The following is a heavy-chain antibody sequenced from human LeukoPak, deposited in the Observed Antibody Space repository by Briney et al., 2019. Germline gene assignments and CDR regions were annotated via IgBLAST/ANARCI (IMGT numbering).Heavy chain of an antibody. Sequence: ASVKVSCKASGYTFTSYDINWVRQATGQGLEWMGWMNPNSGNTGYAQKFQGRVTITRSTSISTAYMELSSLRSEDTAVYYCATLSPVPEKHQAAAGTSLIAEYFQHWGQGTLVTVSS. J-gene: IGHJ1*01. CDR1: GYTFTSYD. V-gene: IGHV1-8*01. CDR2: MNPNSGNT. CDR3: ATLSPVPEKHQAAAGTSLIAEYFQH. D-gene: IGHD6-13*01.